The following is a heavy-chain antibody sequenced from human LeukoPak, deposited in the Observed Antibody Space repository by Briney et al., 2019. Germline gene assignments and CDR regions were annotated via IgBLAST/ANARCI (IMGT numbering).Heavy chain of an antibody. CDR2: ISWNSGNI. D-gene: IGHD6-6*01. CDR3: AKDTSSYVRQMDV. J-gene: IGHJ6*02. Sequence: GGSLRLSCAASGFTFDDYAMHWVRQAPGKGLEWVAGISWNSGNIGYADSVRGRFTISRDNAKNSLYLQINSLRAEDTALYYCAKDTSSYVRQMDVWGQGTTVTVSS. CDR1: GFTFDDYA. V-gene: IGHV3-9*01.